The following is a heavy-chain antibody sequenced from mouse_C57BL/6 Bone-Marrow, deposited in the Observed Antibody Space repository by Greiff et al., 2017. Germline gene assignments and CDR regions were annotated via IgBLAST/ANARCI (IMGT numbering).Heavy chain of an antibody. CDR1: GYTFTSYW. CDR2: IDPSDSYT. J-gene: IGHJ1*03. D-gene: IGHD2-4*01. Sequence: QVQLQQPGAELVKPGASVKLSCKASGYTFTSYWMQWVKQRPGQGLEWIGEIDPSDSYTNYNQKFKGKATLTVDTSSSPAYMQLSSLTSEDSAVYYCARDDSWYFDVWGTGTTVTVSS. CDR3: ARDDSWYFDV. V-gene: IGHV1-50*01.